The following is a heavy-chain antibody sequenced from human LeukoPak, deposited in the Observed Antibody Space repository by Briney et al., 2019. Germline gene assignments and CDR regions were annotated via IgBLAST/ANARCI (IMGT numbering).Heavy chain of an antibody. CDR1: GFTFSNYA. J-gene: IGHJ4*02. Sequence: GVSLRLSCAASGFTFSNYAMSWVRQAPGKGLEWVSVISGSGGSAYYADSVKGRFTISRDSSKDTLYLQMNSLRAEDAALYYCAKGGNSGSYTIPHYFDYWGQGTLVTVSS. D-gene: IGHD1-26*01. V-gene: IGHV3-23*01. CDR2: ISGSGGSA. CDR3: AKGGNSGSYTIPHYFDY.